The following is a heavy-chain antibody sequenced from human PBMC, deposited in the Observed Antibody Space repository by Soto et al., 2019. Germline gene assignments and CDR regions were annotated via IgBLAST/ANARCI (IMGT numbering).Heavy chain of an antibody. Sequence: EVQLLESGGGLVQPGRSLRLSCAASGFTFSSYAMSWVRQAPGKGLEWVSAISGSGGTTYYADSVKGRFTISRDHSKNTLFPQMNSLRAEDTGLYYCAKFFVETGGSSGWPWSFHYWGQGTLVTVSS. CDR3: AKFFVETGGSSGWPWSFHY. D-gene: IGHD6-25*01. J-gene: IGHJ4*02. CDR1: GFTFSSYA. CDR2: ISGSGGTT. V-gene: IGHV3-23*01.